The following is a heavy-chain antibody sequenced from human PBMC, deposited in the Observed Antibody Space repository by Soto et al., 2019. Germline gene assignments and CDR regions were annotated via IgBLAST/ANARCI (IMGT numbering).Heavy chain of an antibody. Sequence: KPSETLSLTCTVSGGSINNYYWTWIRQPPGKGLEWIGYVYHTGSTNYNPSLKGRVTISIDTSKNQFSLKLNAVTAADTAVYYCARRTDTANWLDPWGQGALVTVSS. J-gene: IGHJ5*02. CDR2: VYHTGST. CDR3: ARRTDTANWLDP. D-gene: IGHD1-1*01. V-gene: IGHV4-59*01. CDR1: GGSINNYY.